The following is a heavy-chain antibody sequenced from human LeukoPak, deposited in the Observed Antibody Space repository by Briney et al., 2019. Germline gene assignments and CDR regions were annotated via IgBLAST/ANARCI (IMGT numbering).Heavy chain of an antibody. D-gene: IGHD3-22*01. CDR3: AKAVYTMIVVAYFDY. CDR1: EFTFTSYP. J-gene: IGHJ4*02. CDR2: ISGSGGST. V-gene: IGHV3-23*01. Sequence: GGSLRLSCPPSEFTFTSYPMSWVRQPPGKGLEWVSPISGSGGSTYYADSVKGRFTISRDNSKNTLYLQMNSLRAEDTAVYYCAKAVYTMIVVAYFDYWGQGTLVTVSS.